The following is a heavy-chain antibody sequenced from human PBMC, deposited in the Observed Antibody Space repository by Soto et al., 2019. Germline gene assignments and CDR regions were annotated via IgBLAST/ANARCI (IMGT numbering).Heavy chain of an antibody. D-gene: IGHD3-10*01. CDR2: ISSSGSTI. V-gene: IGHV3-11*01. CDR1: GFTFSDYY. CDR3: ASSPLGESFYYYYGMDV. J-gene: IGHJ6*02. Sequence: GGSLRLSCAASGFTFSDYYMSWIRQAPGKGLEWVSYISSSGSTIYYADSVMGRFTISRDNAKNSLYLQMNSLRAEDTAVYYCASSPLGESFYYYYGMDVWGQGTTVTVSS.